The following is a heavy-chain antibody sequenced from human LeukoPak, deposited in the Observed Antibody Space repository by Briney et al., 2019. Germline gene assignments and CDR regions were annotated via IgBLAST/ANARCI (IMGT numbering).Heavy chain of an antibody. CDR1: GYTFTSYG. V-gene: IGHV1-18*01. CDR2: ISAYNGNT. CDR3: ARGYYDFWSGYPYYFDY. D-gene: IGHD3-3*01. Sequence: ASVKVSCKASGYTFTSYGISWVRQAPGQGLEWMGWISAYNGNTNYAQKLQGRVTMTTDTSTGTAYMELRSLRSDDTAVYYCARGYYDFWSGYPYYFDYWGQGTLVTVSS. J-gene: IGHJ4*02.